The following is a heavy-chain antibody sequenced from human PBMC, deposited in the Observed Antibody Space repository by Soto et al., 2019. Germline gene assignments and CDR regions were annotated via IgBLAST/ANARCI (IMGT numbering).Heavy chain of an antibody. V-gene: IGHV3-23*01. CDR1: GFTFNNYA. CDR2: ISNTGGGT. CDR3: ARVYSGSPV. D-gene: IGHD1-26*01. J-gene: IGHJ4*02. Sequence: GGSLRLSCAASGFTFNNYAMNWVRQAPGMGLEWVATISNTGGGTYYADSVKGRFTISRDNAKNTLYLQMNSLRAEDTAVYYCARVYSGSPVWGQGTLVTVSS.